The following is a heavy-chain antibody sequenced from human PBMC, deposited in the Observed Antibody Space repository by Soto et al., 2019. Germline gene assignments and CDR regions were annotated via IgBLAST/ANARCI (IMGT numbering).Heavy chain of an antibody. Sequence: GGSLRLSCAASGFTFSSCSMNWVRQAPGKGLEWVSSISSSSSYIYYADSVKGRFTISRDNAKNSLYLQMNSLRAEDTAVYYCARAPRYYYDSSGYYYFDYWGQGTLVTVS. J-gene: IGHJ4*02. V-gene: IGHV3-21*01. CDR3: ARAPRYYYDSSGYYYFDY. D-gene: IGHD3-22*01. CDR1: GFTFSSCS. CDR2: ISSSSSYI.